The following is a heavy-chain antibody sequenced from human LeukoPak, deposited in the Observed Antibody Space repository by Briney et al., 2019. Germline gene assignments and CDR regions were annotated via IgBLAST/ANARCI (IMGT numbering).Heavy chain of an antibody. CDR2: INHSGST. V-gene: IGHV4-34*01. D-gene: IGHD3-22*01. CDR3: ARGRYYYDSSGYYNDY. J-gene: IGHJ4*02. CDR1: GGSFSGYY. Sequence: PSETLSLTCAVYGGSFSGYYWSWIRQPPGKGLEWIGEINHSGSTNYNPSLTSRVTISVDRSKNQFSLKLSSVTAADTAVYYCARGRYYYDSSGYYNDYWGQGTLVTVSS.